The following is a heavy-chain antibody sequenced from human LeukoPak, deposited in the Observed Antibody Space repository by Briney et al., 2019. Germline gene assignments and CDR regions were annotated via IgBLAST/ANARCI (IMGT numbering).Heavy chain of an antibody. V-gene: IGHV3-23*01. D-gene: IGHD1-26*01. Sequence: PGGSLRLSCAASGFTLSSYAMSWVRQAPGKGLEWVSAISDSGNTYHADSVKGRFTISRDSSKNTLYLQMNSLRAADTAVYYCARESVSGSYYYWGQGTLVTVSS. J-gene: IGHJ4*02. CDR3: ARESVSGSYYY. CDR2: ISDSGNT. CDR1: GFTLSSYA.